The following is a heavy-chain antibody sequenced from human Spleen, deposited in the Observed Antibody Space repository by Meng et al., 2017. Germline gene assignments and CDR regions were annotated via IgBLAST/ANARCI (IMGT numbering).Heavy chain of an antibody. CDR1: GFSFSDHY. D-gene: IGHD3/OR15-3a*01. CDR2: IRKKVNSYST. Sequence: GESLKISCAAAGFSFSDHYMDWVRQAPGKGLEWVGRIRKKVNSYSTEYVASVKGRFTISRDDSKNSLYLQMNSLNTEHTAVDYCTRVELDVTGRRLSYWGQGTLVTVSS. CDR3: TRVELDVTGRRLSY. V-gene: IGHV3-72*01. J-gene: IGHJ4*02.